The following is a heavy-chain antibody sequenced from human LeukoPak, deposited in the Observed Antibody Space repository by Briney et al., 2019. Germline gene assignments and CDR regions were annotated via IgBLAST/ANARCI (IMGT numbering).Heavy chain of an antibody. Sequence: SETLSLTCTVSGGSISSSSYYWGWIRQPPGKGLEWIGSIYYSGSTYYNPSLKSRVTISVDTSKNQFSLKLSSVTAADTAVYYCARDEVVAAPSHNWFDPWGQGTLVTVSS. CDR2: IYYSGST. J-gene: IGHJ5*02. D-gene: IGHD2-15*01. CDR1: GGSISSSSYY. V-gene: IGHV4-39*07. CDR3: ARDEVVAAPSHNWFDP.